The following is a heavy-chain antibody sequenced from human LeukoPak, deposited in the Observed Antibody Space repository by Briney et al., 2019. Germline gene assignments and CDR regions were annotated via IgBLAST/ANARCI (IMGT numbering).Heavy chain of an antibody. Sequence: SVKVSCKASGGTFNSYAISWVRQAPGQGLEWMGGIIPIFGTANYAQKFQGRVTITADESTSTAYMELSSLRSEDTAVYYCASLYNWNDVGLGPMDVWGKGTTVTVSS. J-gene: IGHJ6*03. V-gene: IGHV1-69*01. CDR2: IIPIFGTA. D-gene: IGHD1-20*01. CDR3: ASLYNWNDVGLGPMDV. CDR1: GGTFNSYA.